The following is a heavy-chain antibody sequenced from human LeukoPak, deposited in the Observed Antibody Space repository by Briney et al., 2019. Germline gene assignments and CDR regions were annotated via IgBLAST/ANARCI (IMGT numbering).Heavy chain of an antibody. CDR2: INPNSGGT. CDR1: GYTFTGYY. D-gene: IGHD1-1*01. Sequence: ASVKVSCKASGYTFTGYYMHWVRQAPGQGLEWMGWINPNSGGTNYAQKFQDRVTMTRDTSISTAYMELSRLRSDDTAVYYCARSARTTKNWFDPWGQGTLVTVSS. V-gene: IGHV1-2*02. CDR3: ARSARTTKNWFDP. J-gene: IGHJ5*02.